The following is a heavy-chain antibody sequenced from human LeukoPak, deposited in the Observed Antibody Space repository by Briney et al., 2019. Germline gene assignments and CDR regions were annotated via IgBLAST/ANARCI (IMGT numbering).Heavy chain of an antibody. J-gene: IGHJ5*02. CDR2: INHSGST. CDR3: ASRGQQLAAENWFDP. CDR1: GGAFSGYY. Sequence: SETLSLTCAVYGGAFSGYYWTWIRQPPGKGLEWIGEINHSGSTNYNLSLKSGVIISLYTSKNKISLKLTSLTAADTAVYYCASRGQQLAAENWFDPWGQGPLVTAFS. D-gene: IGHD6-13*01. V-gene: IGHV4-34*01.